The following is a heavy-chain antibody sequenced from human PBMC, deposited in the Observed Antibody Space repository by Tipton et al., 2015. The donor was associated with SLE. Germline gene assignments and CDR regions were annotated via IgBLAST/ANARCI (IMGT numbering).Heavy chain of an antibody. CDR3: GRLSHGFDY. CDR2: IFPDDSDI. CDR1: GYIFTNYW. V-gene: IGHV5-51*01. J-gene: IGHJ4*02. Sequence: QSGPEVKKSGESLKISCKASGYIFTNYWIGWVRQMPGKGLEWMGIIFPDDSDIRYSPSFQGQVIISADKSISTAYLQWSSLKASDTAVYYCGRLSHGFDYWGQGTLLTVSS.